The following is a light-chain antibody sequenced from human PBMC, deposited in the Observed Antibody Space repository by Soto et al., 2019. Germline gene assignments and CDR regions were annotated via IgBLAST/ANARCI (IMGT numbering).Light chain of an antibody. Sequence: DIQMTQSPSTLSASVGDRVTITCRASQNINEWLAWYQQKPGKAPKFLIYDASILESGVPSRFSGSGSGTEFTLTISSLQPDDFATYYCQRYNSYSRTFVQGTKVEIK. CDR1: QNINEW. V-gene: IGKV1-5*01. J-gene: IGKJ1*01. CDR3: QRYNSYSRT. CDR2: DAS.